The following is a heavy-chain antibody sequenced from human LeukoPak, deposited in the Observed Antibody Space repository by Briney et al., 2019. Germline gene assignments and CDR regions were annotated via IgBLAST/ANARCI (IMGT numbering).Heavy chain of an antibody. D-gene: IGHD3-22*01. Sequence: PGGSLRLSCAASEFTFSHYAMHWVRQAPGKGLEWVAVISYDGSNKYYADSVKGRFTVSRDNSRNTLFLQMNSLRAEDTAVYYCATPLDYYDSSGYHQGGDWGQGTLVTVSS. CDR2: ISYDGSNK. CDR3: ATPLDYYDSSGYHQGGD. CDR1: EFTFSHYA. J-gene: IGHJ4*02. V-gene: IGHV3-30*04.